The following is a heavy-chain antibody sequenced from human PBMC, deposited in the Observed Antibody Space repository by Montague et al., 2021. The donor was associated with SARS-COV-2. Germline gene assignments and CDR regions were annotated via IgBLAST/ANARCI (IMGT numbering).Heavy chain of an antibody. J-gene: IGHJ4*02. Sequence: SLRLSCAASGFTFSSYSMNWVRQAPGKGLEWVSSISSSSYIYYADSVKGRFTISRDNAKNSLYLQMNSLRARDTAVYYCARGRGGRPWYFDYWGQGVLVTVSS. D-gene: IGHD1-26*01. CDR1: GFTFSSYS. V-gene: IGHV3-21*01. CDR3: ARGRGGRPWYFDY. CDR2: ISSSSYI.